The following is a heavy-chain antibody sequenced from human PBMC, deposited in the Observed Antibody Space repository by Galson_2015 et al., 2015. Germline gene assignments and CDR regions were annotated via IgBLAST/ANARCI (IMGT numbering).Heavy chain of an antibody. V-gene: IGHV3-48*02. Sequence: SLRLSCAASGFTFSSYSMNWVRQAPGKGLEWVSYISSSSSTIYYADSVKGRFTISRDNAKNSLYLQMNSLRDEDTAVYYCARDADYYDSSGYYLGPSYYYGMDVWGQGTTVTVSS. CDR3: ARDADYYDSSGYYLGPSYYYGMDV. J-gene: IGHJ6*02. CDR2: ISSSSSTI. CDR1: GFTFSSYS. D-gene: IGHD3-22*01.